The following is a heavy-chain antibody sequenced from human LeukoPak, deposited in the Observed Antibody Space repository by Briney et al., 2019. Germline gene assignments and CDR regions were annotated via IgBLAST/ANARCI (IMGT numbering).Heavy chain of an antibody. CDR1: GGSISSYY. D-gene: IGHD1-1*01. CDR3: ARPKTTGYGFDS. CDR2: IYYSGST. V-gene: IGHV4-59*01. Sequence: SETLSLTCTVSGGSISSYYWSWIRQPPGKGLEWIGYIYYSGSTNYNPSLKSRVTISVDTSQNQFSLKLSSVTAADTAVYYCARPKTTGYGFDSWGQGALVTVSS. J-gene: IGHJ4*02.